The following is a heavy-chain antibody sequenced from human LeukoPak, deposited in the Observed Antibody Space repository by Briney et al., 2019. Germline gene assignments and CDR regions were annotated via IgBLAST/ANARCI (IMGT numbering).Heavy chain of an antibody. Sequence: GGSLRLSCAASGFTFSSYAMSWVRQAPGKGLEWVSAISGSGGSTYYADSVKGRFTISRDNSKNTLYLQMNSLRAEDTAVYYCAKDRARPGSGWHGGIEYWGQGTLVTVSS. V-gene: IGHV3-23*01. J-gene: IGHJ4*02. CDR1: GFTFSSYA. CDR3: AKDRARPGSGWHGGIEY. D-gene: IGHD6-19*01. CDR2: ISGSGGST.